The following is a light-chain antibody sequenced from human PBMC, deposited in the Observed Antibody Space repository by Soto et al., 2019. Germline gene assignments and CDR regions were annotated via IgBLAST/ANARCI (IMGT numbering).Light chain of an antibody. CDR3: QQYGSSPFT. Sequence: EIVLTQSPGTLSLSPGERATLSCRASQSVSSSYLAWYQQKPGQAPRLLIYGAASGATGIPNRFSGSGAGTDFTLTISRLEPEDFAVYYCQQYGSSPFTFGPGTKVDIQ. V-gene: IGKV3-20*01. CDR2: GAA. CDR1: QSVSSSY. J-gene: IGKJ3*01.